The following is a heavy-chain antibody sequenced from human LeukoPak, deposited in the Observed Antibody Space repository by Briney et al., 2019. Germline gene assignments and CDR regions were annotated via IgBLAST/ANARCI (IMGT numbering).Heavy chain of an antibody. J-gene: IGHJ4*02. CDR2: IYYSGST. CDR3: ARDGHGDGYPFDY. CDR1: GGSISSYY. V-gene: IGHV4-59*12. D-gene: IGHD5-12*01. Sequence: PSETLSLTCTVSGGSISSYYWSWIRQPPGKGLEWIGYIYYSGSTYYDPSLKSRVTISVDTSKNQFSLKLSSVTAADTAVYYCARDGHGDGYPFDYWGQGTLVTVSS.